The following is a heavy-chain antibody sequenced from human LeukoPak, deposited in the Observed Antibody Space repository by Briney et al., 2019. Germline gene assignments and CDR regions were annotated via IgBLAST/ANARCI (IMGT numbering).Heavy chain of an antibody. D-gene: IGHD5-18*01. CDR2: INHSGST. CDR3: ARTIQLWYPFDY. V-gene: IGHV4-34*01. Sequence: SETLSLTCSVSGGSISGYYWTWIRQPPGKGLEWIGEINHSGSTNYNPSLKSRVTISVDTSKNQFSLKLSSVTAADTAVYYCARTIQLWYPFDYWGQGTLVTVSS. CDR1: GGSISGYY. J-gene: IGHJ4*02.